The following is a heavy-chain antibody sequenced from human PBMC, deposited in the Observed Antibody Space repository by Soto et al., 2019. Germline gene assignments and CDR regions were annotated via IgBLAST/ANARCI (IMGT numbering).Heavy chain of an antibody. V-gene: IGHV6-1*01. D-gene: IGHD3-3*01. CDR1: GDSVSSNSAA. J-gene: IGHJ6*02. CDR3: ARDRPPPYYDFWSGYLYYYYYGMDV. CDR2: TYYRSKWYN. Sequence: SQTLSLTCAISGDSVSSNSAAWNWIRQSPSRGLEWLGRTYYRSKWYNDYAVSVKSRITSNPDTSKNQFSLQLNSVTPEDTAVYYCARDRPPPYYDFWSGYLYYYYYGMDVWGQGTTVTVSS.